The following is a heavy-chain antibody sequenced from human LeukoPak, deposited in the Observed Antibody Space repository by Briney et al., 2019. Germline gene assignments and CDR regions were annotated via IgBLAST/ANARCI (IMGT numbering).Heavy chain of an antibody. CDR1: GYTFTSYW. V-gene: IGHV5-51*01. CDR2: IYPGDSQS. CDR3: ARHDSSGGPTD. Sequence: GASVKVSCKASGYTFTSYWIGWVRQMPGKGLEWMGIIYPGDSQSRYSPSFRGQVTISVDKSISTAYLQWSSLKASDTAMYYCARHDSSGGPTDWGQGTLVTVSS. D-gene: IGHD1-26*01. J-gene: IGHJ4*02.